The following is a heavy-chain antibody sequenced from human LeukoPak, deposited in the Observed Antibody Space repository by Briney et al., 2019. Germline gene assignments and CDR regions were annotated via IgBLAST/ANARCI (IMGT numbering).Heavy chain of an antibody. V-gene: IGHV3-30*18. CDR3: AKDLIAVAVRTDAFDI. CDR2: ISYDGSNK. Sequence: GGSLRLSCAASGFTFSSYGMHWVRQAPGKGLEWVAVISYDGSNKYYADSVKGRFTISRDNSKNTLYLQMNSLRAEDTAVYYCAKDLIAVAVRTDAFDIWGQGTMVTVSS. CDR1: GFTFSSYG. D-gene: IGHD6-19*01. J-gene: IGHJ3*02.